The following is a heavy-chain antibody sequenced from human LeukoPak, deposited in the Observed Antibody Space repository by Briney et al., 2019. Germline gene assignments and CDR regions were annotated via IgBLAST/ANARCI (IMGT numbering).Heavy chain of an antibody. V-gene: IGHV4-4*02. J-gene: IGHJ2*01. CDR2: IYHSGST. CDR1: GGSISSSNW. Sequence: SGTLSLTCAVSGGSISSSNWWSWVRQPPGKGLEWIGEIYHSGSTNYNPSLKSRVTISVDTSKNQFSLKLSSVTAADTAVYYCARPGVFGVVKEGPNWYFDLWGRGTLVTVSS. CDR3: ARPGVFGVVKEGPNWYFDL. D-gene: IGHD3-3*01.